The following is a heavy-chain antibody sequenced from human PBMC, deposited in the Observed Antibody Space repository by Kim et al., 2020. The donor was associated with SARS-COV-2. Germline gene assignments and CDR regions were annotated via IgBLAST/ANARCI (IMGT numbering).Heavy chain of an antibody. Sequence: GGSLRLSCAASGFTFSDSAMHWVRQASGKGLEWVGRIRSKANSYATAYGASVKGRFTISRDDSKNTAYLQMNSLKTEDTAVYYCSRVPPDPARYYDAFDIWGQGTMVTVSS. CDR2: IRSKANSYAT. V-gene: IGHV3-73*01. D-gene: IGHD3-10*01. CDR3: SRVPPDPARYYDAFDI. CDR1: GFTFSDSA. J-gene: IGHJ3*02.